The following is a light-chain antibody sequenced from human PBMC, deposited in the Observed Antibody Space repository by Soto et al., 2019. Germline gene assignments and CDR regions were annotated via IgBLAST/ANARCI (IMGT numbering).Light chain of an antibody. CDR2: AAS. V-gene: IGKV1-39*01. CDR1: QSISTC. Sequence: DIQMTQSPSSLSASVGDRVTITCRASQSISTCLSWFQQRPGKAPELLIYAASSLQGGVPSRFSGSGSGTDFTLTISSLQPEDFATYYCQQTYSTPYTFGQGTKLEIK. J-gene: IGKJ2*01. CDR3: QQTYSTPYT.